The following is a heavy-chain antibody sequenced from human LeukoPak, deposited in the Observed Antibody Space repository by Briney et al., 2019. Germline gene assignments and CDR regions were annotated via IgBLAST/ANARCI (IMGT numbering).Heavy chain of an antibody. CDR1: GFTFSSYA. Sequence: PGGSLRLSCAASGFTFSSYAMHWVRQAPGKGLEWVSAISYDGSNKYYADSVKGRFTISRDNSKNTLYLQMNSLRAEDTAVYYCARDSLFYCGGDWYWEFDNWGQGTLVTVSS. CDR2: ISYDGSNK. D-gene: IGHD2-21*02. V-gene: IGHV3-30*04. CDR3: ARDSLFYCGGDWYWEFDN. J-gene: IGHJ4*02.